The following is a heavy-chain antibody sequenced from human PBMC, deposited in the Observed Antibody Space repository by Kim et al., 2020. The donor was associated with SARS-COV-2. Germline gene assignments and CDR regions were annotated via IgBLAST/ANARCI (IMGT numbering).Heavy chain of an antibody. V-gene: IGHV3-73*01. CDR1: GFTFSDSA. J-gene: IGHJ3*02. D-gene: IGHD3-10*02. Sequence: WGSLRLSCGASGFTFSDSAMQWVRRASVQGLEWVGRIRSKVNGYATAYSSSVRVRFTISRYDSRNTADLQMNSLKTEDTAVYYCTRVPSRPLASGDAFD. CDR3: TRVPSRPLASGDAFD. CDR2: IRSKVNGYAT.